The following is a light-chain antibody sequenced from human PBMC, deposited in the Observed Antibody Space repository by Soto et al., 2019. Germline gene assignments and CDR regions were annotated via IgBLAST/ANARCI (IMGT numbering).Light chain of an antibody. V-gene: IGLV1-40*01. Sequence: QAVVTQPPSVSGAPGQRVTISCTGSSSNVGAGYDVQWYQQLPGTAPKLLIYANNLRPSGVPDRFSGSKSGTSASLAITGLQAEDEADYYCQSYDSSLSGHVVFGGGTKLTVL. CDR2: ANN. J-gene: IGLJ2*01. CDR1: SSNVGAGYD. CDR3: QSYDSSLSGHVV.